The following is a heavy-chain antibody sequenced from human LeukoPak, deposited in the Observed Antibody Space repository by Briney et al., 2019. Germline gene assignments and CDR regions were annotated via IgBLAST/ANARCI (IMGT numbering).Heavy chain of an antibody. J-gene: IGHJ6*03. D-gene: IGHD6-13*01. CDR3: AKEFGSSSRLYYYYMDV. CDR2: ISGSGGST. CDR1: GFTFSSYG. V-gene: IGHV3-23*01. Sequence: GGSLRLSCPASGFTFSSYGMSWVRQAPGKGLEWVSAISGSGGSTYYADSVKGRFTISRDNSKNTLYLQMNSLRAEDTAVYYCAKEFGSSSRLYYYYMDVWGKGPTVTISS.